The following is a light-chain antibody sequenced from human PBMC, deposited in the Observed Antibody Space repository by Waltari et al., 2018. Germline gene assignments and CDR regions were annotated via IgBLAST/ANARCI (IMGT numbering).Light chain of an antibody. Sequence: SSELTQDPAVSVALGQTVRITCQGDSLRNYYANWYQQKPGQAPVLVIYDKNDRPSGIPDRFSGSNSGNTASLTITGAQAEDEADYYCNSRDYSGNHPVVFGGGTKLTVL. CDR1: SLRNYY. J-gene: IGLJ2*01. V-gene: IGLV3-19*01. CDR3: NSRDYSGNHPVV. CDR2: DKN.